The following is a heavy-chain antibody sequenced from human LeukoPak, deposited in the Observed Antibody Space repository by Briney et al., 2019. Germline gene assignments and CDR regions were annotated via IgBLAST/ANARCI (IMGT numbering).Heavy chain of an antibody. Sequence: SGPTLVNPTQTLTLTCTFSGFSLTTNGGGVGWIRQPPGKALEWLALIYWDGDKRYSPSLKSRLTTTTDTSKNQVVLTMTNMDPVDTATYYCAHKNGRGGAFDIWGQGTMVTVSS. CDR2: IYWDGDK. J-gene: IGHJ3*02. CDR1: GFSLTTNGGG. D-gene: IGHD1-1*01. CDR3: AHKNGRGGAFDI. V-gene: IGHV2-5*02.